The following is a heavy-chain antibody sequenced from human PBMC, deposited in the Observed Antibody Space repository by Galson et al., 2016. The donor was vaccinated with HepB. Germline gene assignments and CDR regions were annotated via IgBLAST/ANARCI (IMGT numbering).Heavy chain of an antibody. D-gene: IGHD5/OR15-5a*01. V-gene: IGHV6-1*01. Sequence: CAISGDSVSRNNVAWYWIRQSPSRGLEWLGRTYYSSKWYNDYALSLKSRISINADTSKNQIFLQLNSVTPDDTTVYYCARDGRLKYYGMDVWGQGTLVTVS. CDR2: TYYSSKWYN. CDR3: ARDGRLKYYGMDV. J-gene: IGHJ6*02. CDR1: GDSVSRNNVA.